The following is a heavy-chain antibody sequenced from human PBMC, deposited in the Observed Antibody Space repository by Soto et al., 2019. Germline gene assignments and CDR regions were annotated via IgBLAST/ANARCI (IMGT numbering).Heavy chain of an antibody. CDR1: GFTFSSYG. J-gene: IGHJ6*02. V-gene: IGHV3-30*18. CDR2: ISYDGSNK. CDR3: AKDKFYYYYGMDV. Sequence: GGSLRLSCAASGFTFSSYGMHWVRQAPGKGLEWVAVISYDGSNKYYADSVKGRFTISRDNSKNTLYLQMNSLRAEDTAVYYCAKDKFYYYYGMDVWGQGTTVTVS.